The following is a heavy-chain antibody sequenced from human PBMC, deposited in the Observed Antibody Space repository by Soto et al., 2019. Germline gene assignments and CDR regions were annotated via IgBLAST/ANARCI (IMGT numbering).Heavy chain of an antibody. CDR1: GYTFTSYD. V-gene: IGHV1-8*01. J-gene: IGHJ2*01. CDR3: ARGPRYCDILTGNWYFDL. Sequence: QVQLVQSGAEVKKPGASVKVSCKASGYTFTSYDINWVRQANGQGLEWMGWMNPNSGNTGYAQKFQGRVTMTRTTSISTAYMELSSLRSEDTAVYYCARGPRYCDILTGNWYFDLWGRGTLVTVSS. D-gene: IGHD3-9*01. CDR2: MNPNSGNT.